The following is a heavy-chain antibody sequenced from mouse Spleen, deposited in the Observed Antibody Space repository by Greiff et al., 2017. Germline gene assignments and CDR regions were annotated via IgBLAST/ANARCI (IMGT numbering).Heavy chain of an antibody. D-gene: IGHD2-3*01. J-gene: IGHJ3*01. CDR3: LRAWLLKGNFAY. CDR2: IRSKSSNYAT. Sequence: EVQLVESGGGLVQPKGSLKLSCAASGFTFHTYAMHWVRQAPGKGLEWVARIRSKSSNYATYYADSVKDRFTISRDDSQSMLYLQMNNLKTEDTAMYFCLRAWLLKGNFAYWGQGTLVTVSA. V-gene: IGHV10-3*01. CDR1: GFTFHTYA.